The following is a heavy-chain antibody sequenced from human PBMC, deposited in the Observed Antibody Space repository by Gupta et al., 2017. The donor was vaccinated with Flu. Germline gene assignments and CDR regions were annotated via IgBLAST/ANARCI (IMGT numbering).Heavy chain of an antibody. V-gene: IGHV3-64*07. CDR1: GFTFRNYP. J-gene: IGHJ3*02. Sequence: EVQLVGSGGGLVQPGGSLRLSCAASGFTFRNYPMHWVRQAPGKGLEYVEAVSPNGRSTYYGDSGKGRFTISRDKSKNTLYLQMGSLRVEDMAVYFCARGVYSSGWCDAYDIWGQGTVVTVSS. D-gene: IGHD6-19*01. CDR3: ARGVYSSGWCDAYDI. CDR2: VSPNGRST.